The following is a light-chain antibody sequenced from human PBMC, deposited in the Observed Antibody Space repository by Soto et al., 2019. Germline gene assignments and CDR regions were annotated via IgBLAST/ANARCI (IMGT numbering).Light chain of an antibody. J-gene: IGLJ1*01. V-gene: IGLV3-21*04. CDR1: NIGSKS. CDR2: YDS. Sequence: SYELTQPPSVSVAPGKTARITCGGNNIGSKSVHWYQLKPGQAPVLVIYYDSDRPSGIPERFSGSNSGNTATLTISRVEAGDEADYYCQVWDSSSDHRGVFGTGTKLTV. CDR3: QVWDSSSDHRGV.